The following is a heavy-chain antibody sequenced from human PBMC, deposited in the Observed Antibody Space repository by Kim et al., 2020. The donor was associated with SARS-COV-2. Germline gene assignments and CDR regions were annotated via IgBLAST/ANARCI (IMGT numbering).Heavy chain of an antibody. J-gene: IGHJ6*02. D-gene: IGHD2-2*02. CDR1: GYTFTSYG. CDR2: ISAYNGNT. V-gene: IGHV1-18*01. Sequence: ASVKVSCKASGYTFTSYGISWVRQAPGQGLEWMGWISAYNGNTNYAQKLQGRVTMTTDTSTSTAYMELRSLRSDDTAVYYCQLGYCSSTSCYREYRDPPYYGMDVWGQGTTVTVSS. CDR3: QLGYCSSTSCYREYRDPPYYGMDV.